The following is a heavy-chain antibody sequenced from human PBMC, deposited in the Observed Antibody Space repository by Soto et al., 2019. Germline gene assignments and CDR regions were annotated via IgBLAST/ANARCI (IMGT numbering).Heavy chain of an antibody. Sequence: QLQLQESGPGLVKPSETLSLTCTVSGGSISSSSDYWGWIRQSPGKGLEWIGSINYSGSTYYNPSLKSRVTIAVDTSKNQFSLKLTSVTAADTAVYYCARSIVVVTRYFDLWGRGTLVTVSS. CDR3: ARSIVVVTRYFDL. D-gene: IGHD2-21*02. V-gene: IGHV4-39*01. J-gene: IGHJ2*01. CDR2: INYSGST. CDR1: GGSISSSSDY.